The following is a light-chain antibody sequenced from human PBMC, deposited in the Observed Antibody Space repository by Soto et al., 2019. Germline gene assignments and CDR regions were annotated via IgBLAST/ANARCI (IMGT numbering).Light chain of an antibody. CDR1: QSIGRW. CDR3: QQYNSYWT. J-gene: IGKJ1*01. V-gene: IGKV1-5*03. Sequence: DIQMNQSPSTLSASIGDRVTSTCQACQSIGRWLAWYQQKPGKAPRLLIHKASSLESGGPSRFSGSGSGTEFTLTISSLQPDDFATDCCQQYNSYWTCGQGTKVDIK. CDR2: KAS.